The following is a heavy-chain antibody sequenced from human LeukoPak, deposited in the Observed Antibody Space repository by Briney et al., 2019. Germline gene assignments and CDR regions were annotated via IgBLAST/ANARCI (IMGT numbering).Heavy chain of an antibody. J-gene: IGHJ5*02. V-gene: IGHV1-2*02. Sequence: GASVKVSCKASGYIFASYYIHWVRQAPGQGLEWMGWINPNSGGTNYAQNFQGRVTMTRDTSIRTVYMELSRLRSDDTAVYYCANTYALGNYYKGGFDPWGQGTLVTVSS. CDR3: ANTYALGNYYKGGFDP. D-gene: IGHD3-10*01. CDR2: INPNSGGT. CDR1: GYIFASYY.